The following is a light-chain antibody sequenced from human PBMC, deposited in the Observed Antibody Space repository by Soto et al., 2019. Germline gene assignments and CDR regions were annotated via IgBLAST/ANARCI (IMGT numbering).Light chain of an antibody. CDR2: EVS. V-gene: IGLV2-8*01. Sequence: SALPQPPYASGSPGQSVTISCPGTSSDVGYYNYVSWLQQHPGKGPKLIIYEVSKRPSGVPDRFSGSKSGNTASLTVSGLQAEDEADYYCSSHAGYNNFYVFGSGTKVTVL. J-gene: IGLJ1*01. CDR3: SSHAGYNNFYV. CDR1: SSDVGYYNY.